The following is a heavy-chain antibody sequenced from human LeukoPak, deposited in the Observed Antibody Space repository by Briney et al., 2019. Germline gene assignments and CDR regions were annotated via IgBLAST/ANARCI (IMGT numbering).Heavy chain of an antibody. CDR1: GYSISSGYY. CDR3: AARGYCSSTSCYAFDI. D-gene: IGHD2-2*01. Sequence: PSETLSLTCAVSGYSISSGYYWGWIRQPPGKGLEWIGSIYHSGSTYYNPSLKSRVTISVDTSKNQFSLKLSSVPAADTAVYYCAARGYCSSTSCYAFDIWGQGTMVTVSS. CDR2: IYHSGST. J-gene: IGHJ3*02. V-gene: IGHV4-38-2*01.